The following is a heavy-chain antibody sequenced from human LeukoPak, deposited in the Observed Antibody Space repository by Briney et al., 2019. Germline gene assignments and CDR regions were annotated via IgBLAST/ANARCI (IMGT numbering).Heavy chain of an antibody. CDR3: ARRGSENYYVDY. V-gene: IGHV4-59*08. D-gene: IGHD3-10*01. J-gene: IGHJ4*02. CDR2: IYYSGST. Sequence: SETLSLTCAVYGGSFSGYYWSWIRQPPGKGLEWIGYIYYSGSTNYNPSLKSRVTISVDTSKNQFSLKLSSVTAADTAVYYCARRGSENYYVDYWGQGTLVTVSS. CDR1: GGSFSGYY.